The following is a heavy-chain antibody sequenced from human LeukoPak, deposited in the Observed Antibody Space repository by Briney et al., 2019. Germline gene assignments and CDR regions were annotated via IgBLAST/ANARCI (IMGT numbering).Heavy chain of an antibody. CDR1: GFTFSSSV. V-gene: IGHV3-23*01. D-gene: IGHD5-24*01. Sequence: PGGSLRLSCAASGFTFSSSVMNWVRQAPGKGLEWVSGKGLEWVSVISGSGEISYYADSVKGRFTISRDNSKNTLYLQMNSLRAEDTAVYYCARDCSRRDGYNFACYWGQGTLVTVSS. J-gene: IGHJ4*02. CDR2: ISGSGEIS. CDR3: ARDCSRRDGYNFACY.